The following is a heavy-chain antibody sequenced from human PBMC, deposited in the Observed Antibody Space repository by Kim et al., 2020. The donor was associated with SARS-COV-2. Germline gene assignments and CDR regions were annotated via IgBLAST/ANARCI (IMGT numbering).Heavy chain of an antibody. V-gene: IGHV4-34*01. Sequence: SETLSLTCAVYGGSFSGYYWSWIRQPPGKGLEWIGEINHSGSTNYNPSLKSRVTISVDTSKNQFSLKLSSVTAADTAVYYCARRFLEHGWLYYYYGMDV. D-gene: IGHD3-3*01. J-gene: IGHJ6*01. CDR2: INHSGST. CDR1: GGSFSGYY. CDR3: ARRFLEHGWLYYYYGMDV.